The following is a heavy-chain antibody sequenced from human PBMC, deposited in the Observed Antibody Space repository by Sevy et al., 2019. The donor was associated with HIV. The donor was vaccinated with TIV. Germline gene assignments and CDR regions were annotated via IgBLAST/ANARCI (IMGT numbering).Heavy chain of an antibody. J-gene: IGHJ4*02. CDR3: ARQPGITGTRAFFDY. CDR1: GGSISSSSYY. Sequence: SETLSLTCTVSGGSISSSSYYWGWIRQPPGKGLEWIGSIYYSGSTYYNPSLKSRVTISVDTSKNQFSLKLSSVTAADTAVYYCARQPGITGTRAFFDYWGQGTLVTVSS. V-gene: IGHV4-39*01. D-gene: IGHD1-7*01. CDR2: IYYSGST.